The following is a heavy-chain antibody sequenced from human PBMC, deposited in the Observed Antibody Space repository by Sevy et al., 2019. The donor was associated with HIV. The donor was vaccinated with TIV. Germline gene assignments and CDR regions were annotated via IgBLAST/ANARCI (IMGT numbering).Heavy chain of an antibody. J-gene: IGHJ4*02. V-gene: IGHV1-18*01. D-gene: IGHD3-22*01. Sequence: ASVKVSCKASGYTFTTYPIGWVRQAPGQGLEWMGWISTYSDETRDAQKFQGRATMTTDTSTNTAYLDLRSLRSDDTALYYCARDSDGSGHYYADFFDYWGQGTLVTVSS. CDR3: ARDSDGSGHYYADFFDY. CDR1: GYTFTTYP. CDR2: ISTYSDET.